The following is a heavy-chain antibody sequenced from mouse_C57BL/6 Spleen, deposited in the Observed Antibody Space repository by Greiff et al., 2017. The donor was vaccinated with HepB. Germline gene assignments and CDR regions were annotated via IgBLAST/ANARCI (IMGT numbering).Heavy chain of an antibody. CDR2: IYPRDGST. D-gene: IGHD3-2*02. CDR3: ARRGSGYVGYFDY. V-gene: IGHV1-85*01. Sequence: QVQLKQSGPELVKPGASVKLSCKASGYTFTSYDINWVKQRPGQGLEWIGWIYPRDGSTKYNEKFKGKATLTVDTSSSTAYMELHSLTSEDSAVYFCARRGSGYVGYFDYWGQGTTLTVSS. J-gene: IGHJ2*01. CDR1: GYTFTSYD.